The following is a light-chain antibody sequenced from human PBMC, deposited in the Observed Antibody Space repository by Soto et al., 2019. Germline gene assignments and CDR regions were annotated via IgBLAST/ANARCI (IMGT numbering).Light chain of an antibody. CDR2: GAS. V-gene: IGKV3-15*01. Sequence: EIVMTQSPATLSVPPGERATLSCRASQSVSTNFAWYQQRPGQAPRLLFYGASTRATAVPARFSGGGSGTEFTLTISSLQPDDFATYYCQQYNSYSWTFGQGTKVDIK. CDR3: QQYNSYSWT. CDR1: QSVSTN. J-gene: IGKJ1*01.